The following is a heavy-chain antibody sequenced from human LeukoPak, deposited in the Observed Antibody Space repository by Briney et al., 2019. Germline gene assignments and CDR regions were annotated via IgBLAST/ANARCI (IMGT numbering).Heavy chain of an antibody. Sequence: GGSLRLSCAASEFSVGSNYMTWVRQAPGKGLEWVSLIYSGGSTYYADSAKGRFTISRDNSKNTLYLQMNSLRAEDTAVYYCARGPSGYDNTGGQGTLVTVSS. J-gene: IGHJ4*02. D-gene: IGHD5-12*01. V-gene: IGHV3-66*01. CDR3: ARGPSGYDNT. CDR2: IYSGGST. CDR1: EFSVGSNY.